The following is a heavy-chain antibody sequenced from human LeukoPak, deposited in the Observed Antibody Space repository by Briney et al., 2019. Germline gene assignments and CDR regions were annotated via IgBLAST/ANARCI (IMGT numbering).Heavy chain of an antibody. CDR1: GFTFSSYG. D-gene: IGHD3-16*02. V-gene: IGHV3-23*01. CDR3: AKDYDYVWGSYRSRYFDY. Sequence: GGTLRLSCAASGFTFSSYGMNWVRQAPGKGLEWVSAISGSGGSTYYADSVKGRFTISRDNSKNTLYLQMNSLRAEDTAVYYRAKDYDYVWGSYRSRYFDYWGQGTLVTVSS. CDR2: ISGSGGST. J-gene: IGHJ4*02.